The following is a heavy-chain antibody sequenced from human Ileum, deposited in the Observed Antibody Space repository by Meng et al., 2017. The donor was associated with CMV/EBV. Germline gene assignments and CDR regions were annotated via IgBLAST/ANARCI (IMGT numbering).Heavy chain of an antibody. CDR1: GFSASENY. CDR2: IYGGGTT. D-gene: IGHD2-2*01. V-gene: IGHV3-53*01. CDR3: AGESGVPNGMDV. Sequence: GGSLRLSCGAASGFSASENYRNWVRQAPGKGREWVSVIYGGGTTHYADSVKGRFTISRDNSKNTLFLQMDSLRAEDTAVYYCAGESGVPNGMDVWGQGTTVTVSS. J-gene: IGHJ6*02.